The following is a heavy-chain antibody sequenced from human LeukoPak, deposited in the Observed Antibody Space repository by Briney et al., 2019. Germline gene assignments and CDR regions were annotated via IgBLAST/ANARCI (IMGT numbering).Heavy chain of an antibody. D-gene: IGHD3-22*01. CDR3: ARGYYYDSSGYYDGSSRWFDP. J-gene: IGHJ5*02. CDR2: ISAYNGNT. V-gene: IGHV1-18*01. CDR1: GYTFSSYG. Sequence: ASVRVSCKAFGYTFSSYGINWVRQAPGQGLEWMGWISAYNGNTNYAQKLQGRVTMTTDTSTSTAYMELRSLRSDDTAVYYCARGYYYDSSGYYDGSSRWFDPWGQGTLVTVSS.